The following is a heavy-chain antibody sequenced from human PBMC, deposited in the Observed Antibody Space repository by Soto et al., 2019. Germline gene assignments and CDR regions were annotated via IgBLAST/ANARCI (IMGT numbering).Heavy chain of an antibody. CDR1: GGSFSGYY. CDR3: ARGREYCSSTSCYRVRRNCFDY. D-gene: IGHD2-2*01. V-gene: IGHV4-34*01. J-gene: IGHJ4*02. CDR2: INHSGST. Sequence: QVQLQQWGAGLLKPSETLSLTCAVYGGSFSGYYWSWIRQPPGKGLEWIGEINHSGSTNYNPSLKSRVTISVDTSKNQFSLKLSSVTAADTAVYYCARGREYCSSTSCYRVRRNCFDYWGQGTLVTVSS.